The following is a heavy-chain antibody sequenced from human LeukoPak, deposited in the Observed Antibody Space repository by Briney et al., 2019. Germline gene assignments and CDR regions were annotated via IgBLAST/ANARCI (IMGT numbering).Heavy chain of an antibody. CDR1: GFTFNTYG. J-gene: IGHJ4*02. V-gene: IGHV3-30*02. CDR3: AKQEFDH. Sequence: GGSLRLSCAASGFTFNTYGTHWVRQAPGKGLEWVAFIRYDGSNKYYADSVKGRFTISRDNSENTLYLQMNSLRAEDTAVYYCAKQEFDHWGQGTLVTVSS. CDR2: IRYDGSNK.